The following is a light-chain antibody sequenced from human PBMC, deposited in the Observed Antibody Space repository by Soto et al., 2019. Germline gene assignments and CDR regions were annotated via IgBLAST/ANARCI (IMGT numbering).Light chain of an antibody. J-gene: IGLJ3*02. CDR1: SSNIGAAYD. CDR2: GNN. CDR3: QSYDSSLSAWV. Sequence: QSVLTQPPSVSGAPGQKVTISCTRSSSNIGAAYDVHWYQHLPGTAPKLLIYGNNNRPSGVPDRFSGSKSGTSASLAITGLQAEDEADYYCQSYDSSLSAWVFGGGTKLTV. V-gene: IGLV1-40*01.